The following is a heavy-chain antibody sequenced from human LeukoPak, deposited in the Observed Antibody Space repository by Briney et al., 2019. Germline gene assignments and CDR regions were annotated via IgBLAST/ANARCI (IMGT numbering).Heavy chain of an antibody. D-gene: IGHD3-10*01. Sequence: GASVKVSCKASGYTFTGYYIHWVRQAPGQGLEWMGWINPNSGGTNYAQKFQGRGTITRDTSISTAYMELSRLISEDTAVYYWARQGGGRYYYGSGSSSFDYWGQGTLVTVSS. CDR2: INPNSGGT. CDR3: ARQGGGRYYYGSGSSSFDY. J-gene: IGHJ4*02. V-gene: IGHV1-2*02. CDR1: GYTFTGYY.